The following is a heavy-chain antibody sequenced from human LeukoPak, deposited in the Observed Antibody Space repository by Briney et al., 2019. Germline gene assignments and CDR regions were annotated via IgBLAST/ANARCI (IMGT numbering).Heavy chain of an antibody. CDR3: ARGHLVRGVINPYYYYYYMDV. Sequence: ASVKVSCKASGYTFTGYYMHWVRQAPGQGLEWMGWINPNSGGTNYAQKFQGRVTMTRDTSISTAYMELSRLRSDNTAVYYCARGHLVRGVINPYYYYYYMDVWGKGTTVTVSS. D-gene: IGHD3-10*01. CDR2: INPNSGGT. J-gene: IGHJ6*03. V-gene: IGHV1-2*02. CDR1: GYTFTGYY.